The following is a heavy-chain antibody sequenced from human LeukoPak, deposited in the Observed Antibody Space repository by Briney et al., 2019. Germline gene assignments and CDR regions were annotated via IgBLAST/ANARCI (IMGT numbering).Heavy chain of an antibody. V-gene: IGHV3-48*03. J-gene: IGHJ4*02. CDR1: GFTFSSYE. CDR2: ISSSGSTI. Sequence: PGGSLRLSCAASGFTFSSYEMNWVRQAPGKGLEWVSYISSSGSTIYYADSVKGRFTISRDNSKNTLYLQMSSLRAEDTAVYYCAKGVVITYYFDYWGQGTLVTVSS. D-gene: IGHD3-22*01. CDR3: AKGVVITYYFDY.